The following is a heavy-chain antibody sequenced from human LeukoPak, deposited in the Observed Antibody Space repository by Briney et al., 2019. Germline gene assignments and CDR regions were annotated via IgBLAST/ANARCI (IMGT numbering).Heavy chain of an antibody. D-gene: IGHD6-13*01. J-gene: IGHJ4*02. CDR2: IYSGGTT. CDR3: AREAAAAN. CDR1: GITVSSSY. Sequence: PGGSLRLSCAASGITVSSSYMSWVRQPPGKGLEWVSIIYSGGTTYYADSVQGRFTISRDNSKNTVYLQMNSLRVEDTAVYYCAREAAAANWGQGTLVTVSS. V-gene: IGHV3-53*01.